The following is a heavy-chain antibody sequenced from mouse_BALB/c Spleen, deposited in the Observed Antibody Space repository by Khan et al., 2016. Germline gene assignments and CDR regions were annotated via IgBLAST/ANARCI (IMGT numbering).Heavy chain of an antibody. CDR3: ARSPVYYGNYYAMDY. Sequence: EVQLQESGAELVKPGASVKLSCTASGFNIKDTYMHWVKQRPEQGLEWIGRIDPANGNTKYDPKFQGKATITADTSSNTAYLQLSSLTSEDTAVYYCARSPVYYGNYYAMDYWGQGTSVTVSS. V-gene: IGHV14-3*02. CDR2: IDPANGNT. J-gene: IGHJ4*01. CDR1: GFNIKDTY. D-gene: IGHD1-1*01.